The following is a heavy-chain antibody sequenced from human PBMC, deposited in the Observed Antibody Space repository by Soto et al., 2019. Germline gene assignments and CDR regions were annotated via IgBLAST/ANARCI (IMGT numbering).Heavy chain of an antibody. CDR1: GYTFTSYG. J-gene: IGHJ4*02. Sequence: QVQLVQSGAEVKKPGASVKVSCKASGYTFTSYGISWVRQAPGQGLEWMGWISAYNGNTNYAQMLQGRVTMTTDTSTSTAYMELRSLRSDDPAVYVCARVIRTEYPTQLLVPGDYWGQGTLVTVSS. CDR2: ISAYNGNT. V-gene: IGHV1-18*04. D-gene: IGHD6-13*01. CDR3: ARVIRTEYPTQLLVPGDY.